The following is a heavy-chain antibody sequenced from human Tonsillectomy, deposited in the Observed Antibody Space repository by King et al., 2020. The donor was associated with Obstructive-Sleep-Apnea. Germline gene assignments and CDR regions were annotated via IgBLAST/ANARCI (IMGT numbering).Heavy chain of an antibody. J-gene: IGHJ6*02. D-gene: IGHD2-15*01. CDR3: ARDLGAAGYGSGGSCYYYYYYGMDV. CDR1: GFTFSSYS. Sequence: VQLVESGGGLVKPGGSLRLSCAASGFTFSSYSMNWVRQAPGKGLEWVSSISSSSSYIYYADSVKGRFTISRDNAKNSLYLQMKSLRAEDTAGYYCARDLGAAGYGSGGSCYYYYYYGMDVWGQGTTVTVSS. V-gene: IGHV3-21*01. CDR2: ISSSSSYI.